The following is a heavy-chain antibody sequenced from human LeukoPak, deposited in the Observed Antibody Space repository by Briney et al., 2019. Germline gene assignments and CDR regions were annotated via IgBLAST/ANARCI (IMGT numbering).Heavy chain of an antibody. J-gene: IGHJ5*02. Sequence: SETLSLTCAVYGGSFSGYYWSWIRQPPGKGLEWIGEINHSGSTNYNPSLKSRVTISVDTSKSQFSLKLSSVTAADTAVYYCASCGTQLPYNWFDPWGQGALVTVSS. D-gene: IGHD1-1*01. CDR3: ASCGTQLPYNWFDP. CDR1: GGSFSGYY. CDR2: INHSGST. V-gene: IGHV4-34*01.